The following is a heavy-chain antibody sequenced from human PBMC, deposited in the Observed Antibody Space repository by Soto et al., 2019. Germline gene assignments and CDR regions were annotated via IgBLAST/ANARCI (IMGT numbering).Heavy chain of an antibody. CDR2: INPSGDSR. CDR3: AEGRGVLIGYSYGLGAFDI. V-gene: IGHV1-46*01. CDR1: GFSFSDYF. D-gene: IGHD5-18*01. Sequence: ASVKVSCKASGFSFSDYFMHWVRQAPGQGLEWMGIINPSGDSRNYAQKFQGRVTITRDTSTSTVYMDLSSLRYEDTAVYYCAEGRGVLIGYSYGLGAFDIWGQGTMVTVSS. J-gene: IGHJ3*02.